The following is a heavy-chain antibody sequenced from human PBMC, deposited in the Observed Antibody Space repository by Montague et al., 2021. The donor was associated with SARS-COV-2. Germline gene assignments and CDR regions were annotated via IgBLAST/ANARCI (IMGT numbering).Heavy chain of an antibody. CDR1: GVSISSRSFY. Sequence: SETLSLTCTVSGVSISSRSFYWAWIHQPPVQGLEWIGTIYYNGRTAYNPSLKSRVTMAVDTAKNQFSLKLNSVSAADTAVFYCARLAADEEEGFGGRVVIISAAEFDYWGQGTLVTVSS. J-gene: IGHJ4*02. CDR3: ARLAADEEEGFGGRVVIISAAEFDY. V-gene: IGHV4-39*01. D-gene: IGHD3-9*01. CDR2: IYYNGRT.